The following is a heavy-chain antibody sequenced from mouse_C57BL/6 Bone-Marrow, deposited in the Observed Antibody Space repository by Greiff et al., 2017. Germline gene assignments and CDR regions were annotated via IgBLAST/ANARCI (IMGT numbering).Heavy chain of an antibody. D-gene: IGHD2-4*01. CDR3: ARVERIRGFAY. V-gene: IGHV1-50*01. CDR1: GYTFTSYW. CDR2: IDPSDSYT. Sequence: QVQLQQPGAELVKPGASVKLSCKASGYTFTSYWMQWVKQRPGQGLEWIGEIDPSDSYTNYNQKFKGKATLTVDTSSITAYMQLSSLTSEDSAVYYCARVERIRGFAYWGQGTLVTVSA. J-gene: IGHJ3*01.